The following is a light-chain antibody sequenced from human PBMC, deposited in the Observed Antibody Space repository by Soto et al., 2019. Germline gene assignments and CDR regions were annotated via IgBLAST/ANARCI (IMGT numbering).Light chain of an antibody. Sequence: EIVLTQSPATLSLSPGERATLSCRASQSVSSYLAWYQKKPGQAPRLLIYDASNRATGIPARFSGSGSGTDFTLIISSLEPEDFAVYYCQQRSNWPPWTFGQGTKVEIK. CDR2: DAS. J-gene: IGKJ1*01. CDR1: QSVSSY. CDR3: QQRSNWPPWT. V-gene: IGKV3-11*01.